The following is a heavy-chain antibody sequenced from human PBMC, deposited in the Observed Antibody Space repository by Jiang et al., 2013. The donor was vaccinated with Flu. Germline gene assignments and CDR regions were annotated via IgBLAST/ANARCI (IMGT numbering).Heavy chain of an antibody. CDR2: INPNSGGT. Sequence: SGYTFTGYYMHWVRQAPGQGLEWMGWINPNSGGTNYAQKFQGRVTMTRDTSISTAYMELSRLRSDDTAVYYCARDYYYDSSGYYLFDYWGQGTLVTVSS. CDR3: ARDYYYDSSGYYLFDY. J-gene: IGHJ4*02. CDR1: GYTFTGYY. V-gene: IGHV1-2*02. D-gene: IGHD3-22*01.